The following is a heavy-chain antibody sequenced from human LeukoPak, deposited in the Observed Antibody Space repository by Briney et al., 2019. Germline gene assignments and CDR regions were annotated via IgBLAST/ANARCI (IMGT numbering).Heavy chain of an antibody. CDR1: GGSISSYY. CDR2: IYYSGST. CDR3: ARGSQYSSS. D-gene: IGHD6-13*01. Sequence: SETLSLTCTVSGGSISSYYWSWIRQPPGKGLEWIGYIYYSGSTNYNPSLKSRVTISVDTSKNQFSLKLSSVTAADTAVYYCARGSQYSSSWGQGTLVTVSS. J-gene: IGHJ4*02. V-gene: IGHV4-59*12.